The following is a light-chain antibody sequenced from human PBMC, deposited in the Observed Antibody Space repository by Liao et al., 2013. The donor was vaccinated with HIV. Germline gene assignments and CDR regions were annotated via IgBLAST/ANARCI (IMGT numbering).Light chain of an antibody. J-gene: IGLJ2*01. CDR1: ALPKQ. CDR2: KGT. V-gene: IGLV3-25*02. CDR3: QAWDTNTAI. Sequence: SYELTQPPSMSVSPGQTARITCSGDALPKQVYWYQQKPGQAPVLMIFKGTERPSGIPERFSGSNSGNTATLTISETQAVDEADYYCQAWDTNTAIFGGGT.